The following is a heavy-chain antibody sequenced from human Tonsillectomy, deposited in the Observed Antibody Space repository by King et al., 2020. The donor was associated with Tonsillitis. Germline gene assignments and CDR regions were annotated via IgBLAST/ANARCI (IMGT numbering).Heavy chain of an antibody. CDR1: GFTFSSYA. V-gene: IGHV3-30*01. Sequence: VQLVESGGGVVQPGRSLRLSCAASGFTFSSYAIHWVRQAPGKGLEWVAVISYDGNNKYYADSVKGRFTLSRDNSKNTLYLQMNSLGAEETAVYYCARVAEYGDYLEETFDIWGQGTMVTVSS. D-gene: IGHD4-17*01. J-gene: IGHJ3*02. CDR2: ISYDGNNK. CDR3: ARVAEYGDYLEETFDI.